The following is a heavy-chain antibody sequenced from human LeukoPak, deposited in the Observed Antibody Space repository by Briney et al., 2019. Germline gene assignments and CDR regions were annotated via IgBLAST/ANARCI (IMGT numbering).Heavy chain of an antibody. V-gene: IGHV4-59*08. CDR1: GGSISSYY. J-gene: IGHJ4*02. Sequence: PSETLSLTCTVSGGSISSYYWSWIRQPPGKGLEWIGYIYYSGSTNYNPSPKSRVTISVDTSKNQFSLKLSSVTAADTAVYYCARQGDTFSGLDYWGQGTLVTVSS. CDR3: ARQGDTFSGLDY. D-gene: IGHD2/OR15-2a*01. CDR2: IYYSGST.